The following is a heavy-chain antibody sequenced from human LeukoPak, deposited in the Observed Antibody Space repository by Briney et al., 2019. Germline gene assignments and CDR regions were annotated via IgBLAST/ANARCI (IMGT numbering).Heavy chain of an antibody. V-gene: IGHV3-30*04. D-gene: IGHD5-12*01. CDR2: ISYDGSNK. J-gene: IGHJ4*02. CDR3: AGSPASGYDSLSY. CDR1: GFTFSSYA. Sequence: GRSLRLSCAASGFTFSSYAMHWVRQAPGKGLEWVAVISYDGSNKYYADSVKGRFTISRDNSKNTLYLQMNSLRAEDTAVYYCAGSPASGYDSLSYWGQGTLVTVSS.